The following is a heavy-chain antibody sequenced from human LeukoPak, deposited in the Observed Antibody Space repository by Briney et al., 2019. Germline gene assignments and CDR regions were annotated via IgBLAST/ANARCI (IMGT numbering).Heavy chain of an antibody. CDR2: ISYDGSNK. Sequence: PGRSLRLSCAASGFTFSSYAMHWVRQAPGKGLEWVAVISYDGSNKYYADSVKGRFTISRDNSKNTLYLQMNSLRAEDTAVYYCASDTHQFLEWFLGSVPHGMDVWGQGTTVTVSS. J-gene: IGHJ6*02. CDR3: ASDTHQFLEWFLGSVPHGMDV. CDR1: GFTFSSYA. D-gene: IGHD3-3*01. V-gene: IGHV3-30-3*01.